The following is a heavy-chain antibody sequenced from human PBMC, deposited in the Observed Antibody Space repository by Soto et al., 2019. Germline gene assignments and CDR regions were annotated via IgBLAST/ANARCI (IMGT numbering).Heavy chain of an antibody. Sequence: GGSLRLSCAASGFTFSSYSMNWVRQAPGKGLEWVSYISSSSSTIYYADSVKGRFTISRDNAKNSLYLQMNSLRAEDTAVYYCARDKMIVAFDYWGQGTLVTVSS. CDR3: ARDKMIVAFDY. D-gene: IGHD3-22*01. V-gene: IGHV3-48*01. CDR2: ISSSSSTI. CDR1: GFTFSSYS. J-gene: IGHJ4*02.